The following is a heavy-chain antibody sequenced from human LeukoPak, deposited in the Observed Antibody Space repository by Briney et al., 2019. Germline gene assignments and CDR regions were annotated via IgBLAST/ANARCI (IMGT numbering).Heavy chain of an antibody. CDR1: GFTFSSYA. D-gene: IGHD5-18*01. CDR2: ISYDGSNK. J-gene: IGHJ4*02. CDR3: ARGPKYRYGQFDY. V-gene: IGHV3-30*14. Sequence: PGGSLRLSCAASGFTFSSYAMHWVRQAPGKGLEWVAVISYDGSNKYYADSVKGRFTISRDNSKNTLYLQMNSLRAGDTAVYYCARGPKYRYGQFDYWGQGTLVTVSS.